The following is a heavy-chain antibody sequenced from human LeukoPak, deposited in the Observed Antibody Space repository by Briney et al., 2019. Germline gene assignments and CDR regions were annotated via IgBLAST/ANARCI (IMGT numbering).Heavy chain of an antibody. CDR2: IRYDGSNK. J-gene: IGHJ5*02. D-gene: IGHD1-26*01. Sequence: GGSLRLSCAASGFTFSSFGMHWVRQAPGKGLEWVAYIRYDGSNKKYADSLEGRFTISRDNSKNALYLKIDSLRPEDTAVYYCAKKSGAAFYNWFDPWGQGTLVTVSS. CDR1: GFTFSSFG. CDR3: AKKSGAAFYNWFDP. V-gene: IGHV3-30*02.